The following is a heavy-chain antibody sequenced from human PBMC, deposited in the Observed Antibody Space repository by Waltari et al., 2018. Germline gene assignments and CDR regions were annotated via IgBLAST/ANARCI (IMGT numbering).Heavy chain of an antibody. D-gene: IGHD3-10*01. V-gene: IGHV1-8*01. Sequence: QVQLVQSGAEVKKPGASVKVSCKASGYTFTSYDINWVRKATGKGLEWMGWMNPNRGNTGYAQKFQGRVTMTRNTSISTAYMELSSLRSEDTAVYYCARGSVTMVRGVITYFDYWGQGTLVTVSS. CDR3: ARGSVTMVRGVITYFDY. J-gene: IGHJ4*02. CDR2: MNPNRGNT. CDR1: GYTFTSYD.